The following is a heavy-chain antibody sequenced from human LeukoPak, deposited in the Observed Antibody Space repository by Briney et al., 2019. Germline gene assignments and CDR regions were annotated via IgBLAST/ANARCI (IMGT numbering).Heavy chain of an antibody. CDR2: ISRSGNSI. D-gene: IGHD5-12*01. J-gene: IGHJ4*02. V-gene: IGHV3-48*03. CDR1: GFTFSSYE. Sequence: GGSLRLSCAASGFTFSSYEMNWVRQAPGKGLEWLSYISRSGNSIFYADSVKGRFSISRDNAKNSLYLQMNSLRAEDTAVYYCARPYSAYAFDYWGQGTLVTVSS. CDR3: ARPYSAYAFDY.